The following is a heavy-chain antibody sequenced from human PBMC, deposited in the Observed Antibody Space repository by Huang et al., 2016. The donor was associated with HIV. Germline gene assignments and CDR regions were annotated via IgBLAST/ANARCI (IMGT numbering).Heavy chain of an antibody. J-gene: IGHJ5*01. CDR3: AREIMISFGGPFDS. CDR2: INQAGVN. CDR1: GGSFSGYF. D-gene: IGHD3-16*01. Sequence: QVQLEQWGAGLLKPSETLSLTCSVYGGSFSGYFWNWIRQSPGKGREGSGQINQAGVNDYNPSLKSRATISVDTSKNQFSLKLTSVTAADTAIYYCAREIMISFGGPFDSWGHGNLVTVSS. V-gene: IGHV4-34*02.